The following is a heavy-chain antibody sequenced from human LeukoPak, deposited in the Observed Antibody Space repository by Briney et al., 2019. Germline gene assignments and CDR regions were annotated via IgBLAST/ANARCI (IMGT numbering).Heavy chain of an antibody. CDR3: TTDPSDYDYVWGSYRPFDY. D-gene: IGHD3-16*02. Sequence: GGSLRLSCAASGFTFSNAWMSWVRQAPGKGLEWVGRIKSKTDGGTTDYAAPVKGRFTISRDDSKNTLYLQMDSLKTEDTAVYYCTTDPSDYDYVWGSYRPFDYWGQGTLVTVSS. V-gene: IGHV3-15*01. CDR1: GFTFSNAW. J-gene: IGHJ4*02. CDR2: IKSKTDGGTT.